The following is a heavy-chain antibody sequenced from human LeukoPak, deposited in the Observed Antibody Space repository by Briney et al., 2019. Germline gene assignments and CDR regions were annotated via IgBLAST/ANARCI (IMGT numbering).Heavy chain of an antibody. V-gene: IGHV4-59*13. CDR3: AKGGRRTFDY. J-gene: IGHJ4*02. CDR1: GGSISSYY. Sequence: SETLSLTCTVSGGSISSYYWSWLRQPPGKGLEWIGYIYYSGSTNYNPSLKSRVTISVDTSNNQFSLKLSSVTAADTAVYYCAKGGRRTFDYWGQGTLVTVSS. CDR2: IYYSGST. D-gene: IGHD1-1*01.